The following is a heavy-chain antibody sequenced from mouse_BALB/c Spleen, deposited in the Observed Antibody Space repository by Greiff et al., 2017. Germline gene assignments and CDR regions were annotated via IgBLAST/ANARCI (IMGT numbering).Heavy chain of an antibody. CDR3: AKKARGITTAYWYFDV. D-gene: IGHD1-2*01. CDR1: GYAFTNYW. J-gene: IGHJ1*01. Sequence: VQLQQSGAELVRPGTSVKISCKASGYAFTNYWLGWVKQRPGHGLEWIGDIYPGSGNTYYNEKFKGKATLTADKSSSTAYMQLSSLTSEDSAVYFCAKKARGITTAYWYFDVWGAGTTVTVSS. V-gene: IGHV1-63*01. CDR2: IYPGSGNT.